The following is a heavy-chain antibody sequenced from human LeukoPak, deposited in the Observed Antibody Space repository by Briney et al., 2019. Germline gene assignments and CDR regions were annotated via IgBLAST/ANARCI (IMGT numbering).Heavy chain of an antibody. Sequence: GGSLRLSCAASGLIFSTYAMSWVRQAPGKGLEWVSTITGGGGTAYYADSVKGRFTISRDNSKNTLYVQMNSLRAEDTAVYYCAKGFSYFDYWGQGTLATVSS. V-gene: IGHV3-23*01. CDR3: AKGFSYFDY. D-gene: IGHD2/OR15-2a*01. CDR1: GLIFSTYA. J-gene: IGHJ4*02. CDR2: ITGGGGTA.